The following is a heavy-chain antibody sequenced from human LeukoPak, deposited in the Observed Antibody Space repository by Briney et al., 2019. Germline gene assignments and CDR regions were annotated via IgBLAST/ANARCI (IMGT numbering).Heavy chain of an antibody. Sequence: SETLSLTCAVSGGSINNDYWSWIRQPPGKGLEWIGYIYYTGSTNYNPSLKSRVTISVDTSKNQFSLKLSSVTAADTAVYYCASNRRDGYNLHRLVDYWGREPWSPSPQ. CDR3: ASNRRDGYNLHRLVDY. CDR2: IYYTGST. CDR1: GGSINNDY. D-gene: IGHD5-24*01. V-gene: IGHV4-59*12. J-gene: IGHJ4*02.